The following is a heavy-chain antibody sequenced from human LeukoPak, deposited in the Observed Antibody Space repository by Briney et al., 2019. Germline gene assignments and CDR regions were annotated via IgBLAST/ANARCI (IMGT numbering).Heavy chain of an antibody. CDR2: INHSGST. Sequence: SETLSLTCAVYGVSFSGYYWSWIRQPPGKGLEWIGEINHSGSTDYNPSLKSRVTISVDTSKNQFSLKLSSVTAADTAVYYCARGIRSPMYSSSWVRRAYYMDVWGKGTTVTVSS. CDR3: ARGIRSPMYSSSWVRRAYYMDV. D-gene: IGHD6-13*01. J-gene: IGHJ6*03. V-gene: IGHV4-34*01. CDR1: GVSFSGYY.